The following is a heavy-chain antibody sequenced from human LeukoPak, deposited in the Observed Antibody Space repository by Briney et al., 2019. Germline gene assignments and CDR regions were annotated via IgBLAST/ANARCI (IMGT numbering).Heavy chain of an antibody. D-gene: IGHD7-27*01. Sequence: SSETLSLTCTVSGGSISSYYWSWIRQPPGKGLEWIGYIYYSGSTNYNPSLKSRVTISLDTSKSQFSLKLTSVTAADTAVYYCARDGQLGISAFDIWGQGTMVTVSS. J-gene: IGHJ3*02. CDR2: IYYSGST. CDR3: ARDGQLGISAFDI. V-gene: IGHV4-59*01. CDR1: GGSISSYY.